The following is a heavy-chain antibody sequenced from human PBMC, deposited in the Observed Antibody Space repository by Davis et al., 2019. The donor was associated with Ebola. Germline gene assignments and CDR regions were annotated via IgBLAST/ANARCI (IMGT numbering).Heavy chain of an antibody. CDR2: IKQDGSEK. Sequence: GGSLRLSCAASGFTFSSYWMSWVRQAPGKGLEWVANIKQDGSEKYYVDSVKGRFTISRDNSKNTLYLQMNSLRAEDTAVYYCARDPTIGTMVRGVISIYYYYYMDVWGKGTTVTVSS. D-gene: IGHD3-10*01. CDR1: GFTFSSYW. J-gene: IGHJ6*03. V-gene: IGHV3-7*01. CDR3: ARDPTIGTMVRGVISIYYYYYMDV.